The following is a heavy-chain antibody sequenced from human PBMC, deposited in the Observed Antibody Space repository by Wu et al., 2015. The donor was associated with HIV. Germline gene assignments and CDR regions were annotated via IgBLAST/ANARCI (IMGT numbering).Heavy chain of an antibody. CDR1: GGTFDRYA. J-gene: IGHJ1*01. CDR2: IMPVFGTT. CDR3: ARDGSSTWHPGYFQH. Sequence: QVQLVQSGAEVKKPGSSVRVSCKVSGGTFDRYAISWLRQAPGEGVEWMGCIMPVFGTTNYAQKFQGRVTITADESTSTAYMELSSLRSEDTAVFYCARDGSSTWHPGYFQHWGQGTLVTVSS. V-gene: IGHV1-69*12. D-gene: IGHD6-13*01.